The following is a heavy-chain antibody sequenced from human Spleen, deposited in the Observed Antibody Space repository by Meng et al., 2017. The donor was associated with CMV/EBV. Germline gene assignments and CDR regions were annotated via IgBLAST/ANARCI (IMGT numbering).Heavy chain of an antibody. CDR1: GGPFSGYY. D-gene: IGHD4-23*01. J-gene: IGHJ6*02. V-gene: IGHV4-34*01. Sequence: SETLSLTGAVSGGPFSGYYWSWIRQPPGWGLEWIGEINHSGSTYYNPSLQSRVTISVDTSKTQFSLKLTSVTAADTAVYYCARDGGLYTMDVWGQGTTVTVSS. CDR2: INHSGST. CDR3: ARDGGLYTMDV.